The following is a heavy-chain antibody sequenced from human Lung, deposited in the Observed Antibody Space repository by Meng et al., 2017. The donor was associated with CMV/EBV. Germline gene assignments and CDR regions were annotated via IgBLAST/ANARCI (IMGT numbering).Heavy chain of an antibody. V-gene: IGHV4-61*01. CDR1: GVSVSSGRFY. J-gene: IGHJ6*02. D-gene: IGHD6-6*01. CDR2: IYYSGST. Sequence: SETLSLTCTVSGVSVSSGRFYWSWRRQPPAKGLESIGYIYYSGSTKYNSSLKSRVTISVDMLKNQYPLKLSPVTAADTDVYYCARDSYSSSYPYSYYLGMDVWGQGTTVTVSS. CDR3: ARDSYSSSYPYSYYLGMDV.